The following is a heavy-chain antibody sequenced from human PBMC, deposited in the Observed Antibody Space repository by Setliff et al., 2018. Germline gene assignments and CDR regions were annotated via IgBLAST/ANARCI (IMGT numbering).Heavy chain of an antibody. CDR1: GYTFTNYA. J-gene: IGHJ6*03. Sequence: ASVKVSCKASGYTFTNYALHWLRQAPGQRLEWMAYINGGNGNTHYSQKFRGRVTVTRDTSASTVFMELSTLRSEDTAVYYCARGDNGHWSGYSPVSGKSAYYYMDVWGKGTTVTVSS. CDR2: INGGNGNT. D-gene: IGHD3-3*01. CDR3: ARGDNGHWSGYSPVSGKSAYYYMDV. V-gene: IGHV1-3*01.